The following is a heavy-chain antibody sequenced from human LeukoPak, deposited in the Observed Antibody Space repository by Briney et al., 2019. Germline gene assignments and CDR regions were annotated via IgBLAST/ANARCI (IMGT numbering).Heavy chain of an antibody. CDR1: GFTFSNYN. CDR3: ATDICRGDSCYYFES. CDR2: ISRTSDYI. Sequence: GGSLRLSCAASGFTFSNYNMNWVRQAPGKGLEWVSSISRTSDYIYYIDSVKGRFTISRDNAKNSLYLKMNTLRGEDTAVYYCATDICRGDSCYYFESWGQGTLVTVSS. J-gene: IGHJ4*02. D-gene: IGHD2-15*01. V-gene: IGHV3-21*06.